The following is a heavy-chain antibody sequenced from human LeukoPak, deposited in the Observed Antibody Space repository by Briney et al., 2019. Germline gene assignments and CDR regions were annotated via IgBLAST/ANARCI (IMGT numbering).Heavy chain of an antibody. D-gene: IGHD6-19*01. V-gene: IGHV3-23*01. CDR2: LSGSGVST. CDR3: AKSYRQTLAVAGFEFDY. Sequence: GGSLRLSCAASGFTFSTYAMSWVRQAPGKGLEWVSGLSGSGVSTYYADSVKGRFTISRNNSKNTLFLQMNSLRAEDTALYYCAKSYRQTLAVAGFEFDYWGQGTLVTVSS. CDR1: GFTFSTYA. J-gene: IGHJ4*02.